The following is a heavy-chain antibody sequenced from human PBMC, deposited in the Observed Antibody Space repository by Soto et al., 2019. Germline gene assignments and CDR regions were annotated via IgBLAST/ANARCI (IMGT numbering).Heavy chain of an antibody. CDR2: IYWNDDK. CDR1: GFSLRTSGVG. J-gene: IGHJ5*02. D-gene: IGHD6-19*01. Sequence: SGPTLVNPTQTLTLTCIFSGFSLRTSGVGVGWIRQPPGKALEWLGLIYWNDDKRCSPSLKSRLTITKDTSKNQVVLTMTNMDPVDTATYYCAKSGSSGWYGWFDPWGQGTLVTVSS. CDR3: AKSGSSGWYGWFDP. V-gene: IGHV2-5*01.